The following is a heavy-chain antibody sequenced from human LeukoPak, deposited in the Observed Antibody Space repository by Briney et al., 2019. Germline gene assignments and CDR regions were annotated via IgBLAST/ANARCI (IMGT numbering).Heavy chain of an antibody. CDR1: GFTFSDYA. Sequence: GGSLRLSCAVSGFTFSDYAMSWVRQAPGKGLEWVSAISGSGGSTYYADSVKGRFTISRDNSKNTLYLQMNSLRAEDTAVYYCAKDPRRGIVVVPAAILPWFDPWGQGTLVTVSS. CDR2: ISGSGGST. D-gene: IGHD2-2*02. J-gene: IGHJ5*02. CDR3: AKDPRRGIVVVPAAILPWFDP. V-gene: IGHV3-23*01.